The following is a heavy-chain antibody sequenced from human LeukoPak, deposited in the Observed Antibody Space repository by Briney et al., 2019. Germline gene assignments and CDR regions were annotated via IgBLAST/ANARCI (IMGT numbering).Heavy chain of an antibody. V-gene: IGHV3-64*01. CDR1: GFTFSSYA. D-gene: IGHD6-19*01. CDR3: ARSQGSSGDY. Sequence: PGGSLRLSCAASGFTFSSYAMHWVRQAPGKGLEYVSAISSNGGSTYYANSVKGRFTISRDNSKNTLYLQMGSLRAEDMAVYYCARSQGSSGDYWGQGTLVTVSS. CDR2: ISSNGGST. J-gene: IGHJ4*02.